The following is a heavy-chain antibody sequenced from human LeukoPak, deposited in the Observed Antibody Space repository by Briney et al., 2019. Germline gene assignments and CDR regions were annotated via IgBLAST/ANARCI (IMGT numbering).Heavy chain of an antibody. J-gene: IGHJ6*03. D-gene: IGHD3-10*01. CDR3: ARLQFGIYGSGSYYKSRGNYYYYYMDV. V-gene: IGHV4-39*01. CDR2: ISYSGST. CDR1: GGSIRSTSYY. Sequence: SETLSLTCTVSGGSIRSTSYYWGWIRQPPGKGLEWIGTISYSGSTYYNPSLKGRVTISVDTSKNQFSLKPSSVTAAGTAVYYCARLQFGIYGSGSYYKSRGNYYYYYMDVWGKGTTVTISS.